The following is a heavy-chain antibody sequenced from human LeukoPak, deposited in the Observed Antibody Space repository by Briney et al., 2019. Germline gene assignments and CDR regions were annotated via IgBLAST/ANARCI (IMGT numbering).Heavy chain of an antibody. J-gene: IGHJ4*02. CDR2: IYYSGST. CDR1: GGSISSYY. V-gene: IGHV4-59*01. Sequence: SETLSLTCTVSGGSISSYYWSWIRQPPGKGLEWIGYIYYSGSTNYNPSLKSRVTISVDTSKNQFSLKLSSVTAADTAVYYCARVGSSDWYFGGFEYWGQGTLVTVSS. CDR3: ARVGSSDWYFGGFEY. D-gene: IGHD6-19*01.